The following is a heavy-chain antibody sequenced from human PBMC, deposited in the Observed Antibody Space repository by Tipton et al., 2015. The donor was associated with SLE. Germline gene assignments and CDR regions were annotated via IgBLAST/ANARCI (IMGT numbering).Heavy chain of an antibody. CDR2: IYYSGST. V-gene: IGHV4-39*07. J-gene: IGHJ4*02. CDR1: GGSISSSSYY. Sequence: LRLSCTVSGGSISSSSYYWGWIRQPPGKGLEWIGSIYYSGSTYYNPSLKSRVSISVDTSKNQFSLKLSSVTAADTAVYYCAGMSYPREGYFDYWGQGTLVTVSS. CDR3: AGMSYPREGYFDY. D-gene: IGHD1-26*01.